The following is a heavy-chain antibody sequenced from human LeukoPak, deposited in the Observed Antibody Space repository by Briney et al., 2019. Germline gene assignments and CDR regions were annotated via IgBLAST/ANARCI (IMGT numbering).Heavy chain of an antibody. CDR1: GFTLSSYS. Sequence: GGSLRLSCASSGFTLSSYSMNSVRQAPGKGLEWVSYTSSSSSTIYYADSVKGRFTISRDNAKNSLYLQMNSLRDEDTAVYYGAREYIACIDYWGQGTLVTVSS. CDR2: TSSSSSTI. CDR3: AREYIACIDY. V-gene: IGHV3-48*02. J-gene: IGHJ4*02. D-gene: IGHD2-15*01.